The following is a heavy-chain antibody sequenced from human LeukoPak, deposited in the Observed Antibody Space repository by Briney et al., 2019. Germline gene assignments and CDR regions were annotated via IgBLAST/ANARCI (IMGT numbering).Heavy chain of an antibody. V-gene: IGHV4-38-2*01. CDR2: IYHSGST. CDR3: ASHVLLWFGEPEGAFDI. CDR1: GYSISSGYY. J-gene: IGHJ3*02. D-gene: IGHD3-10*01. Sequence: PSETLSLTCAVSGYSISSGYYWGWIRQPPGKGLEWIGSIYHSGSTYYNPSLKSRVTISVDTSKNRFSLKLSSVTAADTAVYYCASHVLLWFGEPEGAFDIWGQGTMVTVSS.